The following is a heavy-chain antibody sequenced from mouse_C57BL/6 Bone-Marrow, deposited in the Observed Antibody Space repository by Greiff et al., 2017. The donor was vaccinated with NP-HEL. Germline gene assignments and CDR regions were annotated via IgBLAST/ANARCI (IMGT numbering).Heavy chain of an antibody. CDR2: IRLKSDNYAT. CDR1: GFTFSNYW. J-gene: IGHJ2*01. CDR3: TLYYYGSSGY. V-gene: IGHV6-3*01. D-gene: IGHD1-1*01. Sequence: DVMLVESGGGLVQPGGSMKLSCVASGFTFSNYWMNWVRQSPEKGLEWVAQIRLKSDNYATHYAESVKGRFTISRDDSKSSVYLQMNNLRAEDTGIYYCTLYYYGSSGYWGQGTTLTVSS.